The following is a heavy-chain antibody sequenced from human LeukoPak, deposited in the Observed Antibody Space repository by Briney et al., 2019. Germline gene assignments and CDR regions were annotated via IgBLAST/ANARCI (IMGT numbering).Heavy chain of an antibody. CDR1: GFTFSGYD. D-gene: IGHD6-25*01. CDR3: VRAHVAAGLALDL. J-gene: IGHJ3*01. V-gene: IGHV3-13*01. CDR2: IGIPGDT. Sequence: GGSLRLSCAASGFTFSGYDIHWVRQATGKGLEWVSGIGIPGDTYYPGSVKGRFTISRENAKNSFYLQMNSLRVEDTAVYYCVRAHVAAGLALDLWGQGTMVTVSS.